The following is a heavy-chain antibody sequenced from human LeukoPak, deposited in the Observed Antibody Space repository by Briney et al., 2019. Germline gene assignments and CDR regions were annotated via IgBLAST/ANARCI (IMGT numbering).Heavy chain of an antibody. Sequence: GGSLRLSCAASGFTFSSYSMNWVRQAPGKGLEWVSSISSSSSYIYYADSVKGRFTISRDNAKNSLYLQMNSLRAEDTAVYYCARTVVPAAILFKWVWFDPWGQGTLVTVSS. CDR2: ISSSSSYI. CDR1: GFTFSSYS. J-gene: IGHJ5*02. V-gene: IGHV3-21*01. D-gene: IGHD2-2*02. CDR3: ARTVVPAAILFKWVWFDP.